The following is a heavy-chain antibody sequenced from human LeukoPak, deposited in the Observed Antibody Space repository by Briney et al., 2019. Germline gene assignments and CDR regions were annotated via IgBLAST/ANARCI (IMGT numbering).Heavy chain of an antibody. CDR1: GFTFSSYA. J-gene: IGHJ4*02. D-gene: IGHD6-19*01. CDR2: ISYDGSNK. V-gene: IGHV3-30*04. CDR3: VVAGTAASYDY. Sequence: PGGSLRLSCAASGFTFSSYAMHWVRQAPGKGLEWVAVISYDGSNKYYADSVKGRFTISRDNSKNTLYLQMNSLRAEDTAVYYCVVAGTAASYDYWGQGTPVTVSS.